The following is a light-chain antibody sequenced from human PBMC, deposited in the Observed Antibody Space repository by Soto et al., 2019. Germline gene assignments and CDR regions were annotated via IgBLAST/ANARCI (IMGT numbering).Light chain of an antibody. J-gene: IGLJ1*01. CDR1: SSDVGSYNL. CDR3: CSSAGSSTSLYV. V-gene: IGLV2-23*01. CDR2: EGS. Sequence: QSALTQPASVSGSPGQSITISCTGTSSDVGSYNLVSWYQQHPGKAPKPMIYEGSKRPSGVSNRFSGSKSGNTASLTISGLQAEDEADYYCCSSAGSSTSLYVFGTGTKVTVL.